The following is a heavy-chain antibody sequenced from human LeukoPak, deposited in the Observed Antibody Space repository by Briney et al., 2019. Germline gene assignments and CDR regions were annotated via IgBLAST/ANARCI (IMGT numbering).Heavy chain of an antibody. Sequence: GGSLRLSCAASGFTFSSYAMHWVRQAPGKGLEWVAVISYDGSNKYYADSVKGRFTISRDNSKNTLYLQMNSLRAEDTAVYYCARAGYYDYVWGSYPLDYWGQGTLVTVSS. CDR2: ISYDGSNK. V-gene: IGHV3-30*04. J-gene: IGHJ4*02. D-gene: IGHD3-16*02. CDR1: GFTFSSYA. CDR3: ARAGYYDYVWGSYPLDY.